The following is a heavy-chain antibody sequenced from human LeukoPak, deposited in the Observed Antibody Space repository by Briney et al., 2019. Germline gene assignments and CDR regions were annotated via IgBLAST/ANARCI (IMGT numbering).Heavy chain of an antibody. CDR2: ISPSGDST. J-gene: IGHJ4*02. CDR1: GYTLTSYY. V-gene: IGHV1-46*01. CDR3: ARGGGQSSSSSGY. D-gene: IGHD6-6*01. Sequence: ASVKVSCKASGYTLTSYYMHWVRQAPGQGLAWMGIISPSGDSTTYAQKFQGRVTMTRDTSTSTVYMELSSLRSEDTAVYYCARGGGQSSSSSGYWGQGTPVTVSS.